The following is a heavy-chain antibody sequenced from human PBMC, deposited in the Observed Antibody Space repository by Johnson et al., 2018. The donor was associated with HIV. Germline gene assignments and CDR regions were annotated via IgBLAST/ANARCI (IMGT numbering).Heavy chain of an antibody. CDR3: AGGRDGYNFGAFDI. V-gene: IGHV3-53*01. D-gene: IGHD5-24*01. Sequence: VQLVESGGGLIQPGGSLRLSCAASGFTVSRNYMSWVRQAPGKGLEWVSVIYSGGSTYYADSVKGRFTISRDNSKNTLYLQMNSLRAEDTAVYYCAGGRDGYNFGAFDIWGQGTMVTVSS. J-gene: IGHJ3*02. CDR1: GFTVSRNY. CDR2: IYSGGST.